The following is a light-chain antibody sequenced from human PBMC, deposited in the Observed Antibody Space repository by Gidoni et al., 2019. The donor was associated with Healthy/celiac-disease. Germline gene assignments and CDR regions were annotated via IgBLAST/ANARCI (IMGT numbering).Light chain of an antibody. J-gene: IGKJ2*04. CDR3: QQYDNLMCS. CDR1: QGISNY. CDR2: DAS. V-gene: IGKV1-33*01. Sequence: DIQMTQSPSSLSAPVGDRVTITCQASQGISNYLNWYQQKPGKAPKLLIYDASNLETGVPSRFSGSGSGTDFTFTISSLQPEDIATYYCQQYDNLMCSFGQGTKLEIK.